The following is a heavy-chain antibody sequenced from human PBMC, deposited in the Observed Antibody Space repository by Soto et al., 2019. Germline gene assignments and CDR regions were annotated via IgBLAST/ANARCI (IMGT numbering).Heavy chain of an antibody. V-gene: IGHV1-69*13. CDR2: IIPIFGTA. CDR1: GGTFSSYA. D-gene: IGHD6-6*01. Sequence: GASVKVSCKASGGTFSSYAISWVRQAPGQGLEWMGGIIPIFGTANYAQKFQGRVTITADESASTAYMELSSLRSEDTAVYYCARGVGAARPDYFDYWGQGTLVTVS. J-gene: IGHJ4*02. CDR3: ARGVGAARPDYFDY.